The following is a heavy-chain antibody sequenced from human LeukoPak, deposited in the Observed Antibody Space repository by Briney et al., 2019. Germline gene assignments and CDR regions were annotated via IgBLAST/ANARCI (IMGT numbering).Heavy chain of an antibody. V-gene: IGHV3-7*01. CDR1: GFTFSSYW. J-gene: IGHJ2*01. Sequence: GGSLRLSCGASGFTFSSYWMTWVRQAPGRGLEWVAHIKQDGSEKYYVDSVKGRCTISRDNAKNPMYLQMNSLRAEDTAVYYCAKPAREHGDYWYFDLWGRGTQVTVSS. CDR3: AKPAREHGDYWYFDL. D-gene: IGHD4-17*01. CDR2: IKQDGSEK.